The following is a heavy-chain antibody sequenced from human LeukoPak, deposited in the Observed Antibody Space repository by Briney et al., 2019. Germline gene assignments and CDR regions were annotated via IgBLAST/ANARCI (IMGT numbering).Heavy chain of an antibody. CDR2: IYSSGGT. J-gene: IGHJ5*01. V-gene: IGHV4-4*07. CDR1: GGSISGYN. Sequence: PSETLSLTCTVSGGSISGYNWSWIRQPAGKGLEWIGRIYSSGGTNYNPSLKSRVSMSVDTSQNQFSLRVTSVTAADTAVYFCVRDLGRFDSWGQGALVLVSS. CDR3: VRDLGRFDS.